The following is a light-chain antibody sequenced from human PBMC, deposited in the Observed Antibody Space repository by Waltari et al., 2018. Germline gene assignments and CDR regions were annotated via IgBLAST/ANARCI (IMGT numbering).Light chain of an antibody. V-gene: IGLV1-47*01. CDR3: AAWDDSLSAVP. CDR1: NSNIGSNY. J-gene: IGLJ2*01. CDR2: KNK. Sequence: QSVLTQPPSTSGTPGQRVTISCSGSNSNIGSNYVYWYQQVPGMAPKLLIYKNKQRPSRVPDRFAGSKSGTSASLAISALRSEDEADYYCAAWDDSLSAVPFGGGTKVTVL.